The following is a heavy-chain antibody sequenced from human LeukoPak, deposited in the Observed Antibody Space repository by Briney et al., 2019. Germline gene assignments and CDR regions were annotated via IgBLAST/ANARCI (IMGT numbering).Heavy chain of an antibody. V-gene: IGHV1-18*01. CDR3: ARVDSDIAAAGTGPYNWFDP. J-gene: IGHJ5*02. CDR1: GYTFTSYG. D-gene: IGHD6-13*01. Sequence: GASVKVSCKASGYTFTSYGTSWVRQAPGQGLEWMGWISAYNGNTNYAQKLQGRVTMTTDTSTSTAYMELRSLRSDDTAVYYCARVDSDIAAAGTGPYNWFDPWGQGTLVTVSS. CDR2: ISAYNGNT.